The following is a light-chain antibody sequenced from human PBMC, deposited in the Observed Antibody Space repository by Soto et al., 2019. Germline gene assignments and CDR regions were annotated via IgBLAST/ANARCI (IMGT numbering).Light chain of an antibody. CDR2: GAS. J-gene: IGKJ1*01. CDR3: QQHNNWPRT. CDR1: QSVSSN. V-gene: IGKV3-15*01. Sequence: EIVMTQSPATLSVSIGDRATLSCRASQSVSSNLAWYQQKPGQAPRLLIYGASTRATGIPARFSGSGSGTEFTLTISSLQSEDFAVYYCQQHNNWPRTFGQGTKVDIK.